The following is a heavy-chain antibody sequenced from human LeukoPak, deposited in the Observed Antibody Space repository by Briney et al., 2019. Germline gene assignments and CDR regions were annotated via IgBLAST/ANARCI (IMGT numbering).Heavy chain of an antibody. J-gene: IGHJ5*02. D-gene: IGHD3-22*01. CDR3: ANRYYDSSPFDP. CDR1: RFTFKSYA. V-gene: IGHV3-23*01. Sequence: GGSLRLSCTASRFTFKSYAMSWVRQAPGKGLEWVAAITTSGGSTNYADSVKGRFTISRDSSKSTMYLQMNSLRAEDTALYYCANRYYDSSPFDPWGQGTLVTVSS. CDR2: ITTSGGST.